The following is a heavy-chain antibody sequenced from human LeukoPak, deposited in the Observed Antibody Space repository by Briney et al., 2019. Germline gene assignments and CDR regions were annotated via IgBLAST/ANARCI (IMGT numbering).Heavy chain of an antibody. J-gene: IGHJ4*02. CDR1: GGSFSNYY. CDR2: IYHTGSA. Sequence: SETLSLTCTVSGGSFSNYYWSWIRRSPGKGLEWIGYIYHTGSANYSPSLKSRVSISIDTSKSQFSLRLISVTAADTAVYYCARRTSSNYVDYWGQGTLVIVSS. V-gene: IGHV4-59*01. D-gene: IGHD4-11*01. CDR3: ARRTSSNYVDY.